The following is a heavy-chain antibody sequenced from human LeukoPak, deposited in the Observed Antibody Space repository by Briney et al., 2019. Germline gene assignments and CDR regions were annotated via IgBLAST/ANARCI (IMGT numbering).Heavy chain of an antibody. CDR1: GFTISRYD. CDR2: LSTTGDT. J-gene: IGHJ5*02. V-gene: IGHV3-13*01. CDR3: TRGGCGRTSCYGDSGLDP. Sequence: PGGSLRLSCAASGFTISRYDIHWVRQPTGKGLEWVSFLSTTGDTYYQDSMKGRFTISRDTVRNSVYLQINSLRADDTAVYYCTRGGCGRTSCYGDSGLDPWGQGTLVTVSS. D-gene: IGHD2-2*01.